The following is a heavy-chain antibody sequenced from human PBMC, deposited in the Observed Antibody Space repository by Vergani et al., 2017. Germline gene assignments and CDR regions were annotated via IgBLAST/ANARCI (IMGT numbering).Heavy chain of an antibody. CDR3: ARDRATVTTFDYYYGMDV. D-gene: IGHD4-17*01. CDR2: ISGSGGST. J-gene: IGHJ6*02. V-gene: IGHV3-23*01. CDR1: GFTFSSYA. Sequence: EVQLLESGGGLVQPGGSLRLSCAASGFTFSSYAMSWVRQAPGKGLEWVSAISGSGGSTYYADSVKGRFTISRDNSKNTLYLQMNSLRAEDTAVYYCARDRATVTTFDYYYGMDVWGQGTTVTVSS.